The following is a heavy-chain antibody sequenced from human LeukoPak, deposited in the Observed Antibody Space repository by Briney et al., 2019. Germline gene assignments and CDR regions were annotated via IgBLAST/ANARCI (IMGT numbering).Heavy chain of an antibody. CDR3: ARASGPFDF. D-gene: IGHD3-10*01. V-gene: IGHV3-33*01. Sequence: GGSLNLSWEASGFTFSVYGMHWVRQAPGKGLEWVAFIWSDGSNKYSADSVKGRFTISRDNSKNTLYLQMNSLRAEDTAVYYCARASGPFDFWGQGTLVTVSS. J-gene: IGHJ4*02. CDR1: GFTFSVYG. CDR2: IWSDGSNK.